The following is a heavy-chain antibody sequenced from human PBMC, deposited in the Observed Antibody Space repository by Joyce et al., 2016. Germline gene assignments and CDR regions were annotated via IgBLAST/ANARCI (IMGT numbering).Heavy chain of an antibody. Sequence: QVQLEQSGAEVKKPGSSVRVSCKASGGNLNSFGINWVRQAPGQGLEWMGGSFVAVGTTNYAQKLQGRVTISAVDSTSTAYMDLSSLRSEDTAIYYCAAQNMYSDANGYYNYFSFWGQGTQVIVSS. J-gene: IGHJ4*02. CDR3: AAQNMYSDANGYYNYFSF. CDR1: GGNLNSFG. V-gene: IGHV1-69*01. CDR2: SFVAVGTT. D-gene: IGHD3-9*01.